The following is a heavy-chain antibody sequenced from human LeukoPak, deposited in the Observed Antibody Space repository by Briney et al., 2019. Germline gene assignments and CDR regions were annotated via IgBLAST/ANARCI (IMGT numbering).Heavy chain of an antibody. J-gene: IGHJ6*03. CDR1: GGSFSGYY. CDR3: ARGHCTNGVCYRYYYYYYMDV. D-gene: IGHD2-8*01. CDR2: FNHSGST. V-gene: IGHV4-34*01. Sequence: SETLSLTCAVYGGSFSGYYWSWIRQPPGKGLEWIGEFNHSGSTNYNPSLKSRVTISVDTSKNQFSLKLSSVTAADTAVYYCARGHCTNGVCYRYYYYYYMDVWGKGTTVTVSS.